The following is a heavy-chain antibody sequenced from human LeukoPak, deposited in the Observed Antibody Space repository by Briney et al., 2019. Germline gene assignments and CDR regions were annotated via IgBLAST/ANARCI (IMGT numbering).Heavy chain of an antibody. CDR3: ARGVGRITMIVVVIPTLTTGAREPHHFDY. CDR1: GGSFSGYY. V-gene: IGHV4-34*01. Sequence: PSETLSPTCAVYGGSFSGYYWSWIRQPPGKGLEWIGEINHSGSTNYNPSLKSRVTISVDTSKNQFSLKLSSVTAADTAVYYCARGVGRITMIVVVIPTLTTGAREPHHFDYWGQGTLVTVSS. D-gene: IGHD3-22*01. J-gene: IGHJ4*02. CDR2: INHSGST.